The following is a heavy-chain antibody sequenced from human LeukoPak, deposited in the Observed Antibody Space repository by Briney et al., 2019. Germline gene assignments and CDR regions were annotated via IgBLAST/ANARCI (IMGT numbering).Heavy chain of an antibody. J-gene: IGHJ5*02. D-gene: IGHD3-10*01. V-gene: IGHV1-2*02. Sequence: ASVKVSCKASGYTFTGYYMHWVRQAPGQGLEWMGWINPNSGGTNYAQKFQGRVTMTRDTSISTAYMELSRLRSDDTAVYYCARGAGGSGSYYNNWFDPWGQGTLVTVSS. CDR1: GYTFTGYY. CDR3: ARGAGGSGSYYNNWFDP. CDR2: INPNSGGT.